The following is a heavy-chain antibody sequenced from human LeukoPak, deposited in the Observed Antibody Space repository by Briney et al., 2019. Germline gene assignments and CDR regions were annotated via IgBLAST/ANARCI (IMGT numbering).Heavy chain of an antibody. J-gene: IGHJ6*02. Sequence: ASVKVSCKASGYTFTSYDINWVRQATGQGLEWMGRMNPNSGNTGYAQKFQGRVTMTRNTSISTAYMELSSLRSEDTAVYYCARGIAVAGQYYYYGMDVWGQGTTVTVSS. CDR3: ARGIAVAGQYYYYGMDV. D-gene: IGHD6-19*01. CDR1: GYTFTSYD. CDR2: MNPNSGNT. V-gene: IGHV1-8*01.